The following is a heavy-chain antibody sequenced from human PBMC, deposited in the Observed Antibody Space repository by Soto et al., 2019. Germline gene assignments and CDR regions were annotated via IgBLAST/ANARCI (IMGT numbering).Heavy chain of an antibody. CDR2: ISSGGTTI. V-gene: IGHV3-11*01. J-gene: IGHJ5*02. CDR1: GISFSDYY. CDR3: ATKGGGYYFQFDP. Sequence: GGSLRLSRGASGISFSDYYMHWIRQAPGKGLEWVSYISSGGTTIYHAESVKGRFTISRDDAKNSLFLQMNSLRPEDTAVYFCATKGGGYYFQFDPWGQGTLVTVSS. D-gene: IGHD3-22*01.